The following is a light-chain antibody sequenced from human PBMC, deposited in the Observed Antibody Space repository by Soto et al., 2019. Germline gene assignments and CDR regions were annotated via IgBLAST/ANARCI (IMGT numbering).Light chain of an antibody. CDR2: DVS. V-gene: IGLV2-11*01. Sequence: QSVLTQPRSVSVSPGQSGSISCAGTSTDYGGYKYVSWYQQHPGKAPKLMIFDVSERPSGVPDRFSGSKSGSTASLSIAGLQPEDEADYFCCSYAGGGVFGGGTQLTVL. J-gene: IGLJ3*02. CDR3: CSYAGGGV. CDR1: STDYGGYKY.